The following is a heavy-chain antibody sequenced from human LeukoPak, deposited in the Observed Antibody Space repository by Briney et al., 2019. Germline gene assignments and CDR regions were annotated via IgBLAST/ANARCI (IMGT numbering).Heavy chain of an antibody. CDR3: ARGRGYCSSTSCYTVY. J-gene: IGHJ4*02. V-gene: IGHV3-21*01. Sequence: GGSLRLSCAASGFTFSRYSMNWVRQAPGKGLEWVSSISSSSYIYYADSVKGRFTVSRDNAKNSLYLQMNSLRAEDTAVYYRARGRGYCSSTSCYTVYWGQGTLVTVSS. CDR1: GFTFSRYS. CDR2: ISSSSYI. D-gene: IGHD2-2*02.